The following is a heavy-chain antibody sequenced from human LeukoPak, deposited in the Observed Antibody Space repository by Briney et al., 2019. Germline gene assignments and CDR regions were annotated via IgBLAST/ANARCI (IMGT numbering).Heavy chain of an antibody. V-gene: IGHV4-59*12. D-gene: IGHD4-23*01. CDR1: GGSISSYY. J-gene: IGHJ5*02. Sequence: KPSETLSLTCTVSGGSISSYYWSWIRQPPGKGLEWIGYIYYSGSTYYNPSLKSRVTISVDTSKNQFSLKLSSVTAADTAVYYCARGGNSNWFDPWGQGTLVTVSS. CDR2: IYYSGST. CDR3: ARGGNSNWFDP.